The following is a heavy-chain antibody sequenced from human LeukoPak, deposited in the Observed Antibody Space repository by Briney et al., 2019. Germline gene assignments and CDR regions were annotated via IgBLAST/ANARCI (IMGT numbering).Heavy chain of an antibody. V-gene: IGHV3-23*01. CDR2: ISGSGGSST. D-gene: IGHD2-2*01. J-gene: IGHJ6*03. CDR3: AKGGVDIVVVPAAMTEEYYYYYYMDV. Sequence: ISGSGGSSTYSADSGKGRFTISRDNSKNTLYLQMNSLRAEDTAVYYCAKGGVDIVVVPAAMTEEYYYYYYMDVWGKGTTVTVSS.